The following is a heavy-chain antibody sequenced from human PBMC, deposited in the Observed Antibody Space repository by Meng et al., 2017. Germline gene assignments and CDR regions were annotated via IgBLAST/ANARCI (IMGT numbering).Heavy chain of an antibody. Sequence: ASVKVSCKASGYTFTGYYMHWVRQAPGQGLEWMGRINPNSGGTNYAQKFQGRVTMTRDTSISTAYMELSRLRSDDTAVYYCARALGYSSSWYSGQDYWGQGTLVTVSS. V-gene: IGHV1-2*06. CDR2: INPNSGGT. D-gene: IGHD6-13*01. CDR3: ARALGYSSSWYSGQDY. J-gene: IGHJ4*02. CDR1: GYTFTGYY.